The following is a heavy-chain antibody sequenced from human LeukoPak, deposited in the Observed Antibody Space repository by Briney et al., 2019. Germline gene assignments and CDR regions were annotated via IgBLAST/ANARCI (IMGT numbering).Heavy chain of an antibody. D-gene: IGHD3-22*01. CDR3: ARETGMIVVDADYYMDV. Sequence: PGGSLRLSCAASGFTFSSYAMHWVRQAPGKGLEYVSAISSNGGSTYYANSVKGRFTISRDNSKNTLYLQMGSLRAEDTAVYYCARETGMIVVDADYYMDVWGKGTTVTVSS. CDR1: GFTFSSYA. V-gene: IGHV3-64*01. J-gene: IGHJ6*03. CDR2: ISSNGGST.